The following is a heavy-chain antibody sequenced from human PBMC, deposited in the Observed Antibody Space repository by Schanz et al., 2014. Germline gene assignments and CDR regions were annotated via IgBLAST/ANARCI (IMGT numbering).Heavy chain of an antibody. CDR2: IWYDGTDR. CDR1: GFTFNNYG. Sequence: QVQLVESGGGVVRPGRSLRLSCAASGFTFNNYGMHWVRQAPGKGLEWVAVIWYDGTDRYYADSVKGRFIISRDNSKNTVYLQMNSLRAEDTAVYYCARDPGGTKTHGLWGQGTLVTVSS. D-gene: IGHD2-15*01. J-gene: IGHJ4*02. CDR3: ARDPGGTKTHGL. V-gene: IGHV3-33*01.